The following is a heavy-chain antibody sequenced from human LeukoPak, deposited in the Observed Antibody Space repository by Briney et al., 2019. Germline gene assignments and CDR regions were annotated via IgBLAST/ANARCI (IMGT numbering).Heavy chain of an antibody. CDR1: GGSISSYY. CDR3: ARQFGVWFGKPYYFDY. J-gene: IGHJ4*02. V-gene: IGHV4-59*08. D-gene: IGHD3-10*01. Sequence: SETLSLTCTVSGGSISSYYWSWIRQPPGKGLEWIGYIYYSGSTNYNPSLKSRVTISVDTSKNQFSLKLSSVTAADTAVYYCARQFGVWFGKPYYFDYWGQGTLVTVSS. CDR2: IYYSGST.